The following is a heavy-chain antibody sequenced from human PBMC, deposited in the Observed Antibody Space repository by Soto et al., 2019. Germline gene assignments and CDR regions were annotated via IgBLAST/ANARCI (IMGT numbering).Heavy chain of an antibody. J-gene: IGHJ5*02. D-gene: IGHD6-13*01. CDR1: GYTFTSYG. V-gene: IGHV1-18*01. CDR2: ISAYNGNT. CDR3: AKDCFPGSSWYSWFDP. Sequence: GASVKVSCKASGYTFTSYGISWVRQAPGQGLEWMGWISAYNGNTNYAQKLQGRVTMTTDTSTSTAYMELRSLRAEDTALYYCAKDCFPGSSWYSWFDPWGQGTLVTVSS.